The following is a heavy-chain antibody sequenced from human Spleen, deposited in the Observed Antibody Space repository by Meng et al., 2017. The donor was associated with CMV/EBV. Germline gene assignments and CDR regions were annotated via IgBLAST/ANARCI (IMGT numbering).Heavy chain of an antibody. Sequence: SSHKYYGGWIRQPPGKGLEWIGTIYYIGSTYYNPSLRDRVTISIDTPRNQLSLKLRSVTAADTAIYYCAGDPKYDFSVYGPNYYFDYWGQGMLVTVS. CDR2: IYYIGST. D-gene: IGHD4-11*01. CDR1: SSHKYY. J-gene: IGHJ4*02. CDR3: AGDPKYDFSVYGPNYYFDY. V-gene: IGHV4-39*07.